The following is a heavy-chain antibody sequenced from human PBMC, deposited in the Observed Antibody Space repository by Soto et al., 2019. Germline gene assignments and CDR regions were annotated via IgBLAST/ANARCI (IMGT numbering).Heavy chain of an antibody. CDR2: ISAYNGNT. Sequence: QVQLVQSGAEVKKPGASVKVSCKASGYTFTSYGISWVRQAPGQGLEWMGWISAYNGNTNYAQKLQGRVTMTTDTATSTAYMELRSLRSDDTAVYYCARLSSSSWPRYYYYMDVWGKGTTVTVSS. CDR3: ARLSSSSWPRYYYYMDV. CDR1: GYTFTSYG. J-gene: IGHJ6*03. V-gene: IGHV1-18*01. D-gene: IGHD6-13*01.